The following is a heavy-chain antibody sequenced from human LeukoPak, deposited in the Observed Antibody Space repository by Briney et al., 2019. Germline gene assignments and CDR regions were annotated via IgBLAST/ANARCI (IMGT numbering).Heavy chain of an antibody. D-gene: IGHD3-16*02. V-gene: IGHV1-18*01. CDR1: GYTFTSYG. Sequence: AASVKVSCKASGYTFTSYGISWVRQAPGQGLEWMAWISPYNGNTNYAQKLQGRVTLTTDTSTSTAYMDLRSLRSDDTAVYYCARDTANYVWGSYRQNAFDIWGQGTMASVSS. J-gene: IGHJ3*02. CDR3: ARDTANYVWGSYRQNAFDI. CDR2: ISPYNGNT.